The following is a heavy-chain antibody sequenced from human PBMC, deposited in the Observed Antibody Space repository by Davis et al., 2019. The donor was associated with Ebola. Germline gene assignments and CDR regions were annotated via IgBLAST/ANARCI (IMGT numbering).Heavy chain of an antibody. CDR3: ARDGYYYDSSGYYGRVYFDY. D-gene: IGHD3-22*01. J-gene: IGHJ4*02. CDR1: GGSVSSGYYY. CDR2: IYYSGST. V-gene: IGHV4-61*01. Sequence: MPSETLSLTCTVSGGSVSSGYYYWSWVRQPPGKGLEWIGYIYYSGSTKNNPSLKSRVTISVDTSKNQFSLKLSSVTAADTAVYYCARDGYYYDSSGYYGRVYFDYWGQGTLVTVSS.